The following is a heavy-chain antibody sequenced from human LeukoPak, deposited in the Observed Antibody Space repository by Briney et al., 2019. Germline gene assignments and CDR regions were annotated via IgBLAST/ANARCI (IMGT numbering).Heavy chain of an antibody. D-gene: IGHD6-19*01. CDR2: ISYDGSNK. CDR3: AKGAAVAGTVDY. Sequence: PGGSLRLSCAASGFTFSSYGMHWVRQAPGKGLEWVAVISYDGSNKYYADSVKGRFTISRDNSKNTLYLQMNSLRAEDTAVYYCAKGAAVAGTVDYWGQGTLVTVSS. V-gene: IGHV3-30*18. J-gene: IGHJ4*02. CDR1: GFTFSSYG.